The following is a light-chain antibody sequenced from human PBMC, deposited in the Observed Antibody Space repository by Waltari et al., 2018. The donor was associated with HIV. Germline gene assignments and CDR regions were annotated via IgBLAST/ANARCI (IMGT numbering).Light chain of an antibody. Sequence: DIVMTQSPLSLPVTPGEPASISCRSSQSLLQSNGYNYLDWYLQKPGQSPQLLIYLGSNRASGVPDRFSGSGSGTDFTLKISRVEAEDVGVYYCMQALQTKYTFGQGTKLEIK. CDR1: QSLLQSNGYNY. CDR3: MQALQTKYT. V-gene: IGKV2-28*01. J-gene: IGKJ2*01. CDR2: LGS.